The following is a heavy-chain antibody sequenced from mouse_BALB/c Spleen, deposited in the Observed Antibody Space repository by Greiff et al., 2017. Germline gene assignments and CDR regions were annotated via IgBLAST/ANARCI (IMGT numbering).Heavy chain of an antibody. J-gene: IGHJ2*01. D-gene: IGHD1-2*01. Sequence: EVQGVESGGGLVKPGGSLKLSCAASGFTFSSYTMSWVRQTPEKRLEWVATISSGGSYTYYPDSVKGRFTISRDNAKNTLYLQMSSLKSEDTAMYYCTRDGDYGPLDYWGQGTTLTVSS. CDR3: TRDGDYGPLDY. CDR1: GFTFSSYT. V-gene: IGHV5-6-4*01. CDR2: ISSGGSYT.